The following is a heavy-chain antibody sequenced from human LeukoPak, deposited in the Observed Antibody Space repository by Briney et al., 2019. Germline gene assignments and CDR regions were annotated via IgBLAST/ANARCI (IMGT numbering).Heavy chain of an antibody. V-gene: IGHV1-2*06. D-gene: IGHD1-26*01. CDR2: INPNSGGT. CDR1: GYTFTGYY. J-gene: IGHJ3*02. Sequence: ASVKVSCKASGYTFTGYYMHWVRQAPGQGLEWMGRINPNSGGTNYAKKFEGRVKMTRDTSISTAYMELSRLRSDHTAVYYCARADSWDAFDIWGQGTMVTVSS. CDR3: ARADSWDAFDI.